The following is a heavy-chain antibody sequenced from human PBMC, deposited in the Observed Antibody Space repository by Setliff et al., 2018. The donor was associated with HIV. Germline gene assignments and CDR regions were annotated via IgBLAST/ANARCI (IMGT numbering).Heavy chain of an antibody. CDR2: ISAYNGNT. D-gene: IGHD2-2*01. CDR1: GYTFTSYG. Sequence: GASVKVSCKASGYTFTSYGISWVRQAPGQGLEWMGWISAYNGNTFYAQKFQGRVAMTSDTSTTTAYMELRSLRSDDTAMYYCAKGDLVVIPAAISKYYYMDVWGKGTSVTVSS. J-gene: IGHJ6*03. CDR3: AKGDLVVIPAAISKYYYMDV. V-gene: IGHV1-18*01.